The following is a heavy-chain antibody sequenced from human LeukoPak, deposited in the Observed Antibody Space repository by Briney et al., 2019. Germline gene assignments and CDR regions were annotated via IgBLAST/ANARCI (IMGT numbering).Heavy chain of an antibody. Sequence: PSETLSLTCTVSGGSISSYYWSWIRQPPGKGLEWIGYIYYSGSTNYNPSLKSRVTISVDTSKSQFSLKLSSVTAADTAVYYCARHGTPGTNLNWFGPWGQGTLVTVSS. CDR1: GGSISSYY. J-gene: IGHJ5*02. D-gene: IGHD1-1*01. CDR2: IYYSGST. V-gene: IGHV4-59*01. CDR3: ARHGTPGTNLNWFGP.